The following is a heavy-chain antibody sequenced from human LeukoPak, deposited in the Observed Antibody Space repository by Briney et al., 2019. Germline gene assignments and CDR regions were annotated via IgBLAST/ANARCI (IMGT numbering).Heavy chain of an antibody. Sequence: PGGSLRLSCVASGFTFSSYWATWVRQAPGKGLEWVAFIRYDGSNKYYADSVKGRFTISRDNSKNTLYLQMNSLRAEDTAVYYCAKIGGYYGGNMGSIDYWGQGTLVTVSS. CDR2: IRYDGSNK. J-gene: IGHJ4*02. V-gene: IGHV3-30*02. D-gene: IGHD4-23*01. CDR3: AKIGGYYGGNMGSIDY. CDR1: GFTFSSYW.